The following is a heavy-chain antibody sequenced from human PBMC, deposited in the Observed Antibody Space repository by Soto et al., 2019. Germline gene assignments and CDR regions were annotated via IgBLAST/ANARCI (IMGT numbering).Heavy chain of an antibody. V-gene: IGHV3-30-3*01. J-gene: IGHJ4*02. CDR1: EFNFSSYA. CDR2: ISYDGSNK. CDR3: ARDMWGQQLASYYFDY. D-gene: IGHD6-13*01. Sequence: SLRLSYAASEFNFSSYAMHWFRQDPCKGLEWVAVISYDGSNKYYADSVKGRFTISRDNSKNTLYLQMNSLRAEDTAVYYCARDMWGQQLASYYFDYWGQGTLVTLSS.